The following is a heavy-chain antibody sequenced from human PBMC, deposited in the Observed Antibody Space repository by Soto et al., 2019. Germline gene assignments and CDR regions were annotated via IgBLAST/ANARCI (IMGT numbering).Heavy chain of an antibody. CDR2: ISSNSDTI. D-gene: IGHD3-22*01. CDR1: GFTADDYA. V-gene: IGHV3-9*02. CDR3: AKDMKWGGITTIHYFDS. J-gene: IGHJ4*02. Sequence: EVQLVESGGGLVQPGRSLRLSCVASGFTADDYAMHWVRQAPGKGLEWVSGISSNSDTIDYADSVKGRFTSSRDTAKNSLFLQMNSLRPEDTALYYCAKDMKWGGITTIHYFDSWGQGTLVTVSS.